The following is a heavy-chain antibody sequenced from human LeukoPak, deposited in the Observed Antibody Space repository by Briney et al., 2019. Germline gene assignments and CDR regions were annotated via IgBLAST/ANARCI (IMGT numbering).Heavy chain of an antibody. V-gene: IGHV3-13*01. CDR3: ARVAPPGKGFDY. Sequence: GGSLRLSCAASGFTFSRYDMHWVRQATGKGLEWVSAIDTAGDTYYPGSVKGRFTISRENAKNSLYLQMNSLRAGDTAVYYCARVAPPGKGFDYWGQGTLVTVSS. J-gene: IGHJ4*02. D-gene: IGHD1-14*01. CDR2: IDTAGDT. CDR1: GFTFSRYD.